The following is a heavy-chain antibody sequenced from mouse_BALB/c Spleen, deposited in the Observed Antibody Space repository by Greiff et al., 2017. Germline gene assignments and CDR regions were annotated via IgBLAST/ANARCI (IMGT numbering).Heavy chain of an antibody. CDR3: AREDDGPGAY. D-gene: IGHD2-3*01. CDR2: ISSGGSYT. J-gene: IGHJ3*01. Sequence: EVKLVESGGGLVKPGGSLKLSCAASGFTFSSYAMSWVRQSPEKRLAWVAEISSGGSYTYYPDTVTGRFTISRDNAKNTLYLEMSSLRSEDTAMYYCAREDDGPGAYWGQGTLVTVSA. CDR1: GFTFSSYA. V-gene: IGHV5-9-4*01.